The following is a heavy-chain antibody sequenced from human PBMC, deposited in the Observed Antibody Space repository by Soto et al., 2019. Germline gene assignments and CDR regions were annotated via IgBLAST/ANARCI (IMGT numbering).Heavy chain of an antibody. Sequence: SETLSLTCTVSGGSISSAAYYWSWIRQHPGKGLEWIGYISHSGSTYYNPSLKSRVIISVDTSKNQFSLSLTSVTAADTAVYYCARSSGVDTAMGHNWFDPWGQGTLVTVSS. CDR3: ARSSGVDTAMGHNWFDP. CDR2: ISHSGST. D-gene: IGHD5-18*01. J-gene: IGHJ5*02. V-gene: IGHV4-31*03. CDR1: GGSISSAAYY.